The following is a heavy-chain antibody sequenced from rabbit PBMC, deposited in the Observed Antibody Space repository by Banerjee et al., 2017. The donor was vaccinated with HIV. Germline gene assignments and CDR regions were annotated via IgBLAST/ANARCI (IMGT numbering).Heavy chain of an antibody. J-gene: IGHJ3*01. Sequence: KGLEWIACINTSSGNTVYASWAKGRFTISKTSSTTVTLQMTSLTAADTATYFCARRSDGDAGYGSLALWGQGTLVTVS. CDR3: ARRSDGDAGYGSLAL. V-gene: IGHV1S40*01. D-gene: IGHD6-1*01. CDR2: INTSSGNT.